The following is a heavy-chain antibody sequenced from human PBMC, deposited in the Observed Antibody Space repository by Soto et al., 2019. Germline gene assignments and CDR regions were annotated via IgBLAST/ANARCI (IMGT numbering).Heavy chain of an antibody. Sequence: QVQLQQWGAGLLKPSETLSLTCAVYGGSFSGYYWTWLRQPPGTGLEWMGEINHSGSTNYNPSLKMRVTISVDTSKNQFSLKLTSVTAADTAVYDCARDKITCLFDYWGQGTLVTVSS. CDR3: ARDKITCLFDY. V-gene: IGHV4-34*01. CDR1: GGSFSGYY. CDR2: INHSGST. D-gene: IGHD3-10*01. J-gene: IGHJ4*02.